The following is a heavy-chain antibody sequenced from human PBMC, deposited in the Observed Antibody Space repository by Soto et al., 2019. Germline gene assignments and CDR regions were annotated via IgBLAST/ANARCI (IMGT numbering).Heavy chain of an antibody. CDR3: AMFSTLGKDSGVDV. Sequence: QVQLQESGPGLVKPSETLSLTCSVSSGSISSSDYYWSLIRQPPGKGLEWIGYINYSGRTYYKTSLKSRLSMSIDTSKNQFSLRLTSVTVADTAVYFCAMFSTLGKDSGVDVWGQGTTVTVSS. V-gene: IGHV4-30-4*01. D-gene: IGHD3-3*02. CDR1: SGSISSSDYY. CDR2: INYSGRT. J-gene: IGHJ6*02.